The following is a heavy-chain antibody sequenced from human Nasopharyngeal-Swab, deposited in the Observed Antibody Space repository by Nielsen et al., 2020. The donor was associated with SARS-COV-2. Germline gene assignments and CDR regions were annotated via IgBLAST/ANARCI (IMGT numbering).Heavy chain of an antibody. Sequence: WVRQAPGQGLEWMGWISAYNGNTNYAQKLQGRVTMTTDTSTSTAYMELRSLRSEDTAVYYCARAFRDGYNYGYWGQGTLVTVSS. J-gene: IGHJ4*02. V-gene: IGHV1-18*01. D-gene: IGHD5-24*01. CDR2: ISAYNGNT. CDR3: ARAFRDGYNYGY.